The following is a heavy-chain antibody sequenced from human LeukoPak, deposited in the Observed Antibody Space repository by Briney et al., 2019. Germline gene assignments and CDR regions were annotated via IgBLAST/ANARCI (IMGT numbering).Heavy chain of an antibody. D-gene: IGHD6-6*01. J-gene: IGHJ6*02. Sequence: SETLSLTCTVSGGSISSYYWSWIRQPPGKGLEWIGYIYYSGSTNYNPSLKSRVTISVDTSKNQFSLKLSSVTAADTAVYYCARVIGSSSYYYYGMDVWGQGTTVTVSS. V-gene: IGHV4-59*01. CDR3: ARVIGSSSYYYYGMDV. CDR2: IYYSGST. CDR1: GGSISSYY.